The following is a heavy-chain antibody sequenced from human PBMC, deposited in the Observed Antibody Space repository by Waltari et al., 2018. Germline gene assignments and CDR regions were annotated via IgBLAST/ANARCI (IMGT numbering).Heavy chain of an antibody. CDR3: ASDLSGYYDY. CDR1: GFSFSSYW. D-gene: IGHD3-22*01. Sequence: EVQLVGSGGGLVQPGGALRLSCAASGFSFSSYWRQWVRQAPGKGLEWVSRINPDGISTSYADSVKGRFTISRDNAKSTLYLQVNSLRAEDTAVYYCASDLSGYYDYWGQGTLVTVSS. CDR2: INPDGIST. V-gene: IGHV3-74*01. J-gene: IGHJ4*02.